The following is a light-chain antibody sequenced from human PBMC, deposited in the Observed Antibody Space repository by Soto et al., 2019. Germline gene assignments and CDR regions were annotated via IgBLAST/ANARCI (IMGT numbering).Light chain of an antibody. V-gene: IGKV3-20*01. CDR2: GAS. CDR1: QSLSSSSY. Sequence: EIVLTQSPGTLSLSPGERATLSCRASQSLSSSSYLAWYQQKPGQAPRLLIYGASSRATGIQDRFSGSGSAIDFTLTISRLEPEDFAVYYCRQYGSSPSYTFGQGTKLEIK. CDR3: RQYGSSPSYT. J-gene: IGKJ2*01.